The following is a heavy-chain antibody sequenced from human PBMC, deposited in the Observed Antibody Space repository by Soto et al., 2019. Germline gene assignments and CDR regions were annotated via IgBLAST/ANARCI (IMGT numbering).Heavy chain of an antibody. V-gene: IGHV3-23*01. CDR1: GFTFSSYA. Sequence: LRLSCAASGFTFSSYAMSWVRQAPGKGLEWVSAISGSGGSTYYADSVKGRFTISRDNSKNTLYLQMNSLRAEDTAVYYCAKVGQVFGENDYWGQGTLVTVSS. J-gene: IGHJ4*02. CDR3: AKVGQVFGENDY. D-gene: IGHD1-26*01. CDR2: ISGSGGST.